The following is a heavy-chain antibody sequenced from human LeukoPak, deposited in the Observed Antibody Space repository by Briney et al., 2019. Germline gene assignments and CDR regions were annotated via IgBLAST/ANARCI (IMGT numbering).Heavy chain of an antibody. CDR2: IIPIFGTA. D-gene: IGHD5-24*01. J-gene: IGHJ4*02. Sequence: SVKVSCKASGGTFSSYAISWVRQAPGQGLEWMGGIIPIFGTANYAQKFQGRVTITTDESTSTAYMELSSLRPEDTAVYYCAREGHLDGYNYFYFDYWGQGTLVTVSS. V-gene: IGHV1-69*05. CDR1: GGTFSSYA. CDR3: AREGHLDGYNYFYFDY.